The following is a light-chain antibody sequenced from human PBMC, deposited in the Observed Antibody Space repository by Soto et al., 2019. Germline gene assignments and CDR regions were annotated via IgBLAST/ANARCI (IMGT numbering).Light chain of an antibody. CDR2: GAS. V-gene: IGKV1-5*01. Sequence: DIQMTQSPSTLSASVGDRVTITCRASQSISSWLAWYQQKPGKVPKRLIYGASSLQGGVPSRFSGSESGTEFTLTISSLQPEDFATYYCLQHNSYPLTFGGGTKVDI. CDR1: QSISSW. CDR3: LQHNSYPLT. J-gene: IGKJ4*01.